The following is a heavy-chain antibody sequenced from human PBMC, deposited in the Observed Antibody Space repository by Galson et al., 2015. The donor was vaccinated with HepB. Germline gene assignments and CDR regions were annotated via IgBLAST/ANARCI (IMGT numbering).Heavy chain of an antibody. D-gene: IGHD3-10*01. V-gene: IGHV1-24*01. Sequence: SVKVSCKVSGYTLAELSMHWVRQAPGKGLEWMGGFDPEDGETMYAEKFQGRVTMTEDTSIDTAYMELSSLGSEDTAVYYCARDPMVQGVANGQFDYWGQGTLVTVSS. CDR2: FDPEDGET. CDR1: GYTLAELS. CDR3: ARDPMVQGVANGQFDY. J-gene: IGHJ4*02.